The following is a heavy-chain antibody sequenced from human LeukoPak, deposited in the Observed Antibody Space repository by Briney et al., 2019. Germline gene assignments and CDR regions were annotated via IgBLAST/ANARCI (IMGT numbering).Heavy chain of an antibody. CDR2: ITATDGRT. J-gene: IGHJ4*02. CDR3: AKDLLKVGAWDY. V-gene: IGHV3-23*01. Sequence: GGSLRLSCAVSGFSFGNYAMTWVRRAPGKGLEWLSSITATDGRTFYAESVKGRFTISRDNSKNTLYLQMNSLRAEDTAVYYCAKDLLKVGAWDYWGQGTLVTVSS. CDR1: GFSFGNYA. D-gene: IGHD1-26*01.